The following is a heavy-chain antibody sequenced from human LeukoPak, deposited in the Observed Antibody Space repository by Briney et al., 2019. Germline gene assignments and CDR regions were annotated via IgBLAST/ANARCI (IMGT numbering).Heavy chain of an antibody. V-gene: IGHV5-51*01. J-gene: IGHJ1*01. CDR3: ARPYCSSTSCHGYFQH. D-gene: IGHD2-2*01. CDR1: GYSFTSYW. Sequence: GESLKISCQGSGYSFTSYWIGWVRQLPGKGLEWMGIIYPGDSETRYSPSFQGQVTISADKSISTAYLQWSSLKASDTAMYYCARPYCSSTSCHGYFQHWGQGTLVTVSS. CDR2: IYPGDSET.